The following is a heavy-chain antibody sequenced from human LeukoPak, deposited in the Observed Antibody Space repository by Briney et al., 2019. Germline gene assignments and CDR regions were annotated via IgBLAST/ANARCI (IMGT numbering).Heavy chain of an antibody. CDR2: IYYNGNT. CDR1: GGSISSSRYF. V-gene: IGHV4-39*01. D-gene: IGHD6-6*01. CDR3: ARQEEQLVRGAFDL. Sequence: SETPSLTCFVSGGSISSSRYFWGWIRQPPGKGLEWIGSIYYNGNTYYNPSLKSRVTISVETSKMQFSLKVTSVTAADAALYYCARQEEQLVRGAFDLWGQGTLVTVSS. J-gene: IGHJ3*01.